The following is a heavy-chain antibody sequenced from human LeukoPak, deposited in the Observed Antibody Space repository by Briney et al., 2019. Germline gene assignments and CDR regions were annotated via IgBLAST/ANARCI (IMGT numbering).Heavy chain of an antibody. CDR3: ARGPTSSGFEY. Sequence: SETLSLTCTVSGDSISPHYWSWIRQSPARGLEWIGYIYYSGRTEYSPSLRSRVTISVDTSKNHFSLKLTSLTVADTAVYYCARGPTSSGFEYWGQGTLVTVSS. CDR2: IYYSGRT. V-gene: IGHV4-59*11. J-gene: IGHJ4*02. CDR1: GDSISPHY. D-gene: IGHD3-10*01.